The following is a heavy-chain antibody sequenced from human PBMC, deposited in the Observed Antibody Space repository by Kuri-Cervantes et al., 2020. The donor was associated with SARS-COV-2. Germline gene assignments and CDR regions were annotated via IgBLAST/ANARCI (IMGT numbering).Heavy chain of an antibody. D-gene: IGHD6-13*01. J-gene: IGHJ4*02. CDR2: ISSSSSTI. CDR1: GITFSSYS. V-gene: IGHV3-48*01. Sequence: GESLKISCAASGITFSSYSMNWVRQAPGKGLEWVSYISSSSSTIYYADSVKGRFTISRDNAKNSLYLQMNSLRAEDTAVYYCAIAGYSSSWYNPYYFDYWGQGTLVTVSS. CDR3: AIAGYSSSWYNPYYFDY.